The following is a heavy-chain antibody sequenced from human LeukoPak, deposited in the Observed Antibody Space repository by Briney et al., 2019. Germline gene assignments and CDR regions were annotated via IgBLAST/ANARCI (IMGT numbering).Heavy chain of an antibody. CDR3: ARDMVRMIPAGGY. Sequence: GASVKVSCKASGYTFTGYYMHWVRQAPGQGLEWMGWINPNSGGTNYAQKFQGRVTMTRDTSISTAYMELSRLRSDDTAVYYCARDMVRMIPAGGYWGQGTLVTVSS. D-gene: IGHD2-2*01. CDR1: GYTFTGYY. CDR2: INPNSGGT. J-gene: IGHJ4*02. V-gene: IGHV1-2*02.